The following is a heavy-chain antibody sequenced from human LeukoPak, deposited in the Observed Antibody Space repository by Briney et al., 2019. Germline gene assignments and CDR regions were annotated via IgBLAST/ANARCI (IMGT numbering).Heavy chain of an antibody. CDR1: GFTFSSYG. V-gene: IGHV3-30*03. Sequence: GGSLRLSCAASGFTFSSYGMHWVRQAPGKGLEWVAVISSDGSHKYYADSVKGRFTISRDNAKNSLYLQMNSLRAEDTAVYYCARVGDVDTAMGTYDYWGQGTLVTVSS. J-gene: IGHJ4*02. CDR3: ARVGDVDTAMGTYDY. CDR2: ISSDGSHK. D-gene: IGHD5-18*01.